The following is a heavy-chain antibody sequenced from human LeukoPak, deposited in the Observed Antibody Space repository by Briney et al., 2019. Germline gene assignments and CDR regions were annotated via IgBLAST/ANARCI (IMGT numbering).Heavy chain of an antibody. D-gene: IGHD2-15*01. V-gene: IGHV1-69*05. Sequence: SVKASCKASGGTFSSYAISWVRQAPGQGLEWMGGIIPIFGTANYAQKFQGRVTITTDESTSTAYMELSSLRSEDTAVYYCASTPFSRYCSGGSCYSGGFDYWGQGTLVTVSS. J-gene: IGHJ4*02. CDR1: GGTFSSYA. CDR3: ASTPFSRYCSGGSCYSGGFDY. CDR2: IIPIFGTA.